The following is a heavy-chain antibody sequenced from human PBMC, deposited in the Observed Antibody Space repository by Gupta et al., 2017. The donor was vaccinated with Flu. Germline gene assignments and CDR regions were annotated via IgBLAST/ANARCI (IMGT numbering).Heavy chain of an antibody. CDR1: GFTFDDYA. J-gene: IGHJ4*02. Sequence: EVQLVESGGGLVQPGRSLRLSCAASGFTFDDYAMHWFRQAPGKGLEWVSGISWNSGSIGYADSVKGRFTISRDNAKNSLYLQMNSLRAEDTALYYCAKDISPGRSVAGSDYWGQGTLVTVSS. CDR2: ISWNSGSI. V-gene: IGHV3-9*01. D-gene: IGHD6-19*01. CDR3: AKDISPGRSVAGSDY.